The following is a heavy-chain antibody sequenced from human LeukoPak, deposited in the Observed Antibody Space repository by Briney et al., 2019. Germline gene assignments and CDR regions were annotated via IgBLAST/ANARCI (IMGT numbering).Heavy chain of an antibody. CDR3: ARDHETAAAGTLDY. CDR1: GFTFSSYA. D-gene: IGHD6-13*01. Sequence: GGSLRLSCAASGFTFSSYAMHWVRQAPGKGLEWVAVISYDGSNKYYADSVKGRFTISRDNSKNTLYLQMNSLRAEDTAVYYCARDHETAAAGTLDYWGQGTLVTVSS. CDR2: ISYDGSNK. J-gene: IGHJ4*02. V-gene: IGHV3-30*04.